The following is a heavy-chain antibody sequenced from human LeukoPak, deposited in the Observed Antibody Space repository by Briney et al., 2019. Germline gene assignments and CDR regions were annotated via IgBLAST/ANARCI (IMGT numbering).Heavy chain of an antibody. CDR3: AITGGDTAMVTRGWFDP. CDR1: GYSISSGYY. V-gene: IGHV4-31*03. J-gene: IGHJ5*02. CDR2: IYYSGST. Sequence: PSETLSLTCTVSGYSISSGYYWSWIRQHPGKGLEWIGYIYYSGSTYYNPSLKSRVTISVDTSKNQFSLKLSSVTAADTAVYYCAITGGDTAMVTRGWFDPWGQGTLVTVSS. D-gene: IGHD5-18*01.